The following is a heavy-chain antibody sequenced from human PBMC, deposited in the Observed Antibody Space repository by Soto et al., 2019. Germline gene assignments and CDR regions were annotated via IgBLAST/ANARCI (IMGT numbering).Heavy chain of an antibody. CDR2: ISVSGDT. CDR3: AKNGGDYADYGDLDY. D-gene: IGHD4-17*01. CDR1: GFTFSTSA. V-gene: IGHV3-23*01. Sequence: EVQLLESGGGLVQPGGSLRLSCAASGFTFSTSAMSWVRQAPGKGLEWVSVISVSGDTYNTDSVKGRFTISRDNFKNALYLQMNSLTADDTAVYYCAKNGGDYADYGDLDYWGQGTLVTVSS. J-gene: IGHJ4*02.